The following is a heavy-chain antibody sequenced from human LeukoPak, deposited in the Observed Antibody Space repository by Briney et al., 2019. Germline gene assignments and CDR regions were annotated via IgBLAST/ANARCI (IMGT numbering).Heavy chain of an antibody. J-gene: IGHJ6*02. Sequence: GGSLRLSCAASGFTFSSYAMSWVRQAPGKGLEWVSAISGSGGSTYYADSVKGRFTISRDNSKNTLYLQMNSLRAEDTAVYYCAKVSKAVAGLYYYDMDVWGQGTTVTVSS. CDR2: ISGSGGST. V-gene: IGHV3-23*01. CDR1: GFTFSSYA. D-gene: IGHD6-19*01. CDR3: AKVSKAVAGLYYYDMDV.